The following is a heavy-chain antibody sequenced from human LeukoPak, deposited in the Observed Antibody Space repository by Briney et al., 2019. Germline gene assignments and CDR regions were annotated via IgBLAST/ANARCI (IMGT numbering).Heavy chain of an antibody. CDR3: EADTSRYVGDWYFDL. CDR2: IVVGSGNT. Sequence: SVTVSCTSSGFTFSISAVQWVRQARGQRLEWIGWIVVGSGNTNYAQKFQERVTITRDMSTSTAYMELSSLSSEDTAVYYCEADTSRYVGDWYFDLWGRGTLVTVSS. D-gene: IGHD3-10*01. J-gene: IGHJ2*01. V-gene: IGHV1-58*01. CDR1: GFTFSISA.